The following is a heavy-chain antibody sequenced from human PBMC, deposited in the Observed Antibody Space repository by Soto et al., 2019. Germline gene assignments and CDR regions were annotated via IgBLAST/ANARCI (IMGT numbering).Heavy chain of an antibody. D-gene: IGHD6-19*01. CDR2: IRSKAYGGTT. Sequence: PGGSLRLSCTASGFTFGDYAMSWFRQAPGKGLEWVGFIRSKAYGGTTEYAASVKGRFTISRDDSKSIAYLQMNSLKTEDTAVYYCTRERQGQWLVLSVYWGQGTLVTVSS. CDR1: GFTFGDYA. V-gene: IGHV3-49*03. J-gene: IGHJ4*02. CDR3: TRERQGQWLVLSVY.